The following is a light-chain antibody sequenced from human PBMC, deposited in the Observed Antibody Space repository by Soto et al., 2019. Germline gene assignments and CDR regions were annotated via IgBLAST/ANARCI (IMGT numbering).Light chain of an antibody. V-gene: IGLV2-11*01. J-gene: IGLJ3*02. CDR1: SSDVGGYNY. CDR2: DVS. CDR3: CSSAGSYTSV. Sequence: QSALTQPRSVSGSPGQSVTISCTGTSSDVGGYNYVSWYQQHPGKAPKLMIYDVSKRPSGVPDRFSGSKSGNTASLTISGFQAEDEAHYYCCSSAGSYTSVFGGGTKLTVL.